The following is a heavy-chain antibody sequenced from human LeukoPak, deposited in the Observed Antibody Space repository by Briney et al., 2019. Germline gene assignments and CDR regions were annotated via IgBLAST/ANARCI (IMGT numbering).Heavy chain of an antibody. Sequence: PGGSLRLSCATGFTLSRYWMTWVRQAPGRGLEWVANINQDGSDKCYGDSVKGRFSISRDNAENSLFLQMNTLRVEDSAVYYCARGGSGSSKYWVFWGQGTLVTVSS. D-gene: IGHD1-1*01. V-gene: IGHV3-7*01. J-gene: IGHJ4*02. CDR2: INQDGSDK. CDR1: GFTLSRYW. CDR3: ARGGSGSSKYWVF.